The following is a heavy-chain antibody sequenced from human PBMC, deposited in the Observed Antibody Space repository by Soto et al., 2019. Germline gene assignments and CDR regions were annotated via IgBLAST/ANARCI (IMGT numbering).Heavy chain of an antibody. J-gene: IGHJ4*02. Sequence: LRLSCAASGFTFSRYWMSWVRQAPGRGLEWVANIRQDGSEKYYVDSVKGRFTMSKDNVRNSLYLQLNSLRADDTAVYYCARVRYGGNSYYFDYWGQGTLVTVSS. V-gene: IGHV3-7*01. D-gene: IGHD4-17*01. CDR3: ARVRYGGNSYYFDY. CDR1: GFTFSRYW. CDR2: IRQDGSEK.